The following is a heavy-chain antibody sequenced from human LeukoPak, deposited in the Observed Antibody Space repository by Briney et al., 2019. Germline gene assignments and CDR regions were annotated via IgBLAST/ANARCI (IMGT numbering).Heavy chain of an antibody. CDR3: ARVGYSYGLNDYFDY. D-gene: IGHD5-18*01. CDR1: GGSISSYY. Sequence: SETLSLTCTVYGGSISSYYWSWIRQPPGKGLEWIGYIYYSGSTNYNPSLKSRVTISVDTSKNQFSLKLSSVTAADTAVYYCARVGYSYGLNDYFDYWGQGTLVTVSS. J-gene: IGHJ4*02. V-gene: IGHV4-59*08. CDR2: IYYSGST.